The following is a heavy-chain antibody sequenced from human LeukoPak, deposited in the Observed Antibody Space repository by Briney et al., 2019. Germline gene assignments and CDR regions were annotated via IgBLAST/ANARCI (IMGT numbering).Heavy chain of an antibody. CDR3: AREMRFGEGPVDV. CDR1: GGTFSSYA. V-gene: IGHV1-69*06. J-gene: IGHJ6*04. CDR2: IIPIFGTA. Sequence: SVKVSCKASGGTFSSYAISWVRQAPGQGLEWMGGIIPIFGTANYAQKFQGRVTITADKSTSTAYMELSSLRSGDTAVYYCAREMRFGEGPVDVWGKGTTVTVSS. D-gene: IGHD3-10*01.